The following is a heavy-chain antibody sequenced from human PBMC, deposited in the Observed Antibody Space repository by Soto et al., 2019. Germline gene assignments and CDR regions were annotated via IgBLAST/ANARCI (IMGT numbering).Heavy chain of an antibody. Sequence: QVQLVQSGAEVKKPGASVKVSCKASGYTFTSYAMHWVRQAPGQRLEWMGWINAGNGNTKYSQKFQGRVTITRDTSASTAYMELSSLRSEDTAVYYCARDDDSGYAPNFDYWGQGTLVTVSS. CDR1: GYTFTSYA. CDR3: ARDDDSGYAPNFDY. V-gene: IGHV1-3*01. D-gene: IGHD5-12*01. CDR2: INAGNGNT. J-gene: IGHJ4*02.